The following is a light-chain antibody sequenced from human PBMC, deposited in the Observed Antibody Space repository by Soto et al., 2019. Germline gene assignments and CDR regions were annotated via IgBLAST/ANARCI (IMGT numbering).Light chain of an antibody. CDR1: SSDVGTYNL. J-gene: IGLJ2*01. CDR3: SSYGGYNNVI. V-gene: IGLV2-8*01. CDR2: EVS. Sequence: QSALAQPASVSGSPEQSITISCTGTSSDVGTYNLVSWYQQHPGKAPKLIIYEVSKRPSGVPDRFSGSKSGNTASLTVSGLQAEDEADYYCSSYGGYNNVIFGGGTKVTVL.